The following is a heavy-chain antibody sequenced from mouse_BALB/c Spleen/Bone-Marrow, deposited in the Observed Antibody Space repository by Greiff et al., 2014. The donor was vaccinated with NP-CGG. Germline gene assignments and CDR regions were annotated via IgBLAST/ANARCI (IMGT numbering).Heavy chain of an antibody. CDR3: ERERGLTDGDD. CDR1: GFTFTDYY. V-gene: IGHV7-3*02. CDR2: IRNKANGYTT. Sequence: EVMLVESGGGLVQPGGSLRLSCATSGFTFTDYYMSWVRQPPGKALEWLGFIRNKANGYTTEYSASVKGRFTISRDNSQSILYLQMNTLRDEDSATYDGERERGLTDGDDGGQGTTLKGAS. J-gene: IGHJ2*01. D-gene: IGHD2-4*01.